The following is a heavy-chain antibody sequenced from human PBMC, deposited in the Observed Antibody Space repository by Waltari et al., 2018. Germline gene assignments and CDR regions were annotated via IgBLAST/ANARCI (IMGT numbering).Heavy chain of an antibody. CDR3: ARIITIFGVVALYNWFDP. J-gene: IGHJ5*02. Sequence: QVNLTESGPVLVKPTETLTLTCPVPGCSCRNVRLGVSWHSQFPGKALEWRAHIISNDEKSYSTSLKSRLTISKDTSKSQVVLTSTNMDPVDTATYYCARIITIFGVVALYNWFDPWGQGTLVTVSS. D-gene: IGHD3-3*01. CDR2: IISNDEK. CDR1: GCSCRNVRLG. V-gene: IGHV2-26*01.